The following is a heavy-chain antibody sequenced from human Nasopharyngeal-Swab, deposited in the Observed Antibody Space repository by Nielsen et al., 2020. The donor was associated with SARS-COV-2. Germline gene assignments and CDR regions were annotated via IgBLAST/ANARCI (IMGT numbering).Heavy chain of an antibody. CDR1: GGTFSSYA. CDR3: ARGRITIFGVVIGHYYMDV. J-gene: IGHJ6*03. Sequence: SVKASCKASGGTFSSYAISWVRQAPGQGLEWMGRIIPILGIANYAQKFQGRVTITADKSTSTAYMELSSLRSEDTAVYYCARGRITIFGVVIGHYYMDVWGKGTTVTVSS. D-gene: IGHD3-3*01. V-gene: IGHV1-69*04. CDR2: IIPILGIA.